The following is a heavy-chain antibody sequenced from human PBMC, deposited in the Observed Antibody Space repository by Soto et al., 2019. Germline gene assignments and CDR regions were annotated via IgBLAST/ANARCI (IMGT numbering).Heavy chain of an antibody. Sequence: TSETLSLTCTVSGGSISSGGYYWSWIRQHPGKGLEWIGYIYYSGSTYYNPSLKSRVTISVDTSKNQFSLKLSSVTAADTAVYYCARGGRDGYNEHFDYWGQGTLVTVSS. CDR3: ARGGRDGYNEHFDY. CDR2: IYYSGST. J-gene: IGHJ4*02. CDR1: GGSISSGGYY. D-gene: IGHD5-12*01. V-gene: IGHV4-31*03.